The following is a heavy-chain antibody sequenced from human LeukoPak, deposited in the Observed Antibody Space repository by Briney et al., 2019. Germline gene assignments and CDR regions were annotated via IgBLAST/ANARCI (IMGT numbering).Heavy chain of an antibody. D-gene: IGHD3-9*01. J-gene: IGHJ4*02. CDR1: GYTFKSHT. CDR2: IDTNTGNP. CDR3: ARAGWARSINDICDY. V-gene: IGHV7-4-1*02. Sequence: ASVKVSCKASGYTFKSHTMNWVRQAPGQGPEWMGWIDTNTGNPTYAQGFTGRFVFSLDTSVSTAYLQISSLKAEDTAVYYCARAGWARSINDICDYWGPGTLVTVSS.